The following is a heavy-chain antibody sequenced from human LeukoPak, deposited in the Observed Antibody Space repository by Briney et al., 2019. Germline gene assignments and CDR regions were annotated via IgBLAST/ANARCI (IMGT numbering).Heavy chain of an antibody. CDR3: ASAMYSSGWTSFDY. Sequence: GTSLRLSCAASGFTFSSYSMNWVRQAPGKGLEWVSSISSSSSYIYYADSVKGRFTISRDNAKNSLYLQMNSLRAEDTAVYYCASAMYSSGWTSFDYWGQGTLVTVSS. V-gene: IGHV3-21*01. CDR1: GFTFSSYS. J-gene: IGHJ4*02. CDR2: ISSSSSYI. D-gene: IGHD6-19*01.